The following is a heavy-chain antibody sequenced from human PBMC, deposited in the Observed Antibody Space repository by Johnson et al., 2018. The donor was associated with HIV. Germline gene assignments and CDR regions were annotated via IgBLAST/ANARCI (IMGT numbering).Heavy chain of an antibody. V-gene: IGHV3-30-3*01. CDR3: GRDINYSNYVTDAFDI. Sequence: QVQLVESGGGVVRPGRSLRLSCAASGFTFSNYPMHLVRQAPGKGLEWVAVISYDGSNKYYADSVKGRFTISRDSSKNTLYLQMNSLRAEDTAVYYCGRDINYSNYVTDAFDIWGQGTVVTVSS. CDR2: ISYDGSNK. J-gene: IGHJ3*02. CDR1: GFTFSNYP. D-gene: IGHD4-11*01.